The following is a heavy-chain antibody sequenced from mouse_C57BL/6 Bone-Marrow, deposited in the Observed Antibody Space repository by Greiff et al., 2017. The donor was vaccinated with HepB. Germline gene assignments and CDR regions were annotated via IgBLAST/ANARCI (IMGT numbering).Heavy chain of an antibody. J-gene: IGHJ2*01. V-gene: IGHV1-7*01. Sequence: QVQLKESGAELAKPGASVKLSCKASGYTFTSSWMHWVKQRPGQGLEWIGYINPSSGYPKYNQKFKDKATLTADKSSSTAYMQLSSLTYEDSAVYYCARLPDYYGSSYDYFDYWGQGNTLTVSS. D-gene: IGHD1-1*01. CDR3: ARLPDYYGSSYDYFDY. CDR2: INPSSGYP. CDR1: GYTFTSSW.